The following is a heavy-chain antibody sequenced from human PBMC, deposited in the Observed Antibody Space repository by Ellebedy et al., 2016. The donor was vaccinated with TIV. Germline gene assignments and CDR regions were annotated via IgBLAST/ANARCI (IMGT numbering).Heavy chain of an antibody. V-gene: IGHV4-39*07. CDR2: IYYSGST. Sequence: SETLSLTXTVSGGSISSSSYYWGWFRQPPGKGLEWIGGIYYSGSTYYNPSLKSRVTISVDTSKNQFSLKLSSVTAADTAVYYCARDLGQWLVTDYYYYGMDVWGQGTTVTVSS. D-gene: IGHD6-19*01. CDR3: ARDLGQWLVTDYYYYGMDV. CDR1: GGSISSSSYY. J-gene: IGHJ6*02.